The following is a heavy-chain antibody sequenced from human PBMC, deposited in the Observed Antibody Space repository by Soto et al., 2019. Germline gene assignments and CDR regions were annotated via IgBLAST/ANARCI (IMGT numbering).Heavy chain of an antibody. Sequence: QVQVVESGGGVVQPGRSLRLSCAASGFTFSSFGMHWVRQAPGKGLEWVSLIWYDGSKKSYGDSVKGRFTISRVNSRNTVYLQMNRLRADDTAVYYCARDASYYSLWSGYYPSRNGMDVWGQGTTVTVSS. J-gene: IGHJ6*02. CDR2: IWYDGSKK. CDR3: ARDASYYSLWSGYYPSRNGMDV. V-gene: IGHV3-33*01. CDR1: GFTFSSFG. D-gene: IGHD3-3*01.